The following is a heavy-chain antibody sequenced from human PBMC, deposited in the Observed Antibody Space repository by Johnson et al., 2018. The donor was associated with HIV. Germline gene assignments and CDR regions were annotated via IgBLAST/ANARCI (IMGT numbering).Heavy chain of an antibody. CDR2: IKRKSDGETT. D-gene: IGHD3-22*01. CDR1: GFTFSDAW. Sequence: EQLVESGGGLVKPGGSLRLSCAVSGFTFSDAWMSWVRQAPGKGLEWVGRIKRKSDGETTDYAAPVKGRFTISRDDSKTTLYLQMNSLRDEDTAVYYSAKDVGNYWPDSFAIWGQGTMVTVSS. CDR3: AKDVGNYWPDSFAI. V-gene: IGHV3-15*05. J-gene: IGHJ3*02.